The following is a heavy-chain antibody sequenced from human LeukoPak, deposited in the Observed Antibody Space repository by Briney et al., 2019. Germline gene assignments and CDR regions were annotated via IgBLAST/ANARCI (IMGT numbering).Heavy chain of an antibody. CDR2: IFQSVST. V-gene: IGHV4-38-2*02. J-gene: IGHJ4*02. CDR3: ARNNSNGFDF. CDR1: GYSISGGYY. D-gene: IGHD6-19*01. Sequence: PSETLSLTCTVSGYSISGGYYWGWIRQPPGKGLEWIGTIFQSVSTYYNPSLKSRVTTSVDTSKNQSSLKLSSVTAADTAVYYCARNNSNGFDFCSQGTLVTVSS.